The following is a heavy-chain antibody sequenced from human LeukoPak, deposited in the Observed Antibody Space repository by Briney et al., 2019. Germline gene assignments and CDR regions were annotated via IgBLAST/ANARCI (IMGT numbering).Heavy chain of an antibody. CDR3: AEAYYDILTVYHDY. CDR2: INHSGST. Sequence: SDTLSLTCAVCGGSFSGYCWSWIRQPPGKGLEWIGEINHSGSTNYNPSLKSRVTISVDTSKNQFSLTLTSVTAADTAVYYCAEAYYDILTVYHDYWGQGTLVTVSS. CDR1: GGSFSGYC. V-gene: IGHV4-34*01. J-gene: IGHJ4*02. D-gene: IGHD3-9*01.